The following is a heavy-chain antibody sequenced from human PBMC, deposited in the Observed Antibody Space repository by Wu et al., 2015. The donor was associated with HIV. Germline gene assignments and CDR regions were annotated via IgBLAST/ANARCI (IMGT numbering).Heavy chain of an antibody. V-gene: IGHV1-18*01. CDR2: ISAYNGYT. CDR3: ARDSPGSGSYYKTPQIDY. Sequence: QVQLVQSGAEVKKPGASVKVSCKASGYIFTDYGISWVRQAPGQGLEWMGWISAYNGYTNYAQKLQGRVTMTTDTSTSTAYMELRSLRSDDTAVYYCARDSPGSGSYYKTPQIDYWGQGTLVTVSS. D-gene: IGHD3-10*01. J-gene: IGHJ4*02. CDR1: GYIFTDYG.